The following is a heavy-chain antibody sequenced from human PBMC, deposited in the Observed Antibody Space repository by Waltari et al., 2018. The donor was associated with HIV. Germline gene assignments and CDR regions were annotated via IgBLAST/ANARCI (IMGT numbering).Heavy chain of an antibody. J-gene: IGHJ4*02. CDR1: GGSLRSGIYY. V-gene: IGHV4-31*03. D-gene: IGHD2-21*02. Sequence: QVQLQESGPGLVKPSPTLSLTCTVSGGSLRSGIYYLTWIRQRPGMGLEWIGYIQLNGNTFYNPSLRSRIVMLLDTSKNQFSLKLTSVTVADTAVYYCVRGVYCGGACYSGADYWGQGTLVTVSS. CDR2: IQLNGNT. CDR3: VRGVYCGGACYSGADY.